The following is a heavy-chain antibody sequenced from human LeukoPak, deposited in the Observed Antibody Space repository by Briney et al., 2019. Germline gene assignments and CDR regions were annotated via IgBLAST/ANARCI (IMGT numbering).Heavy chain of an antibody. CDR1: GFTFSRYW. D-gene: IGHD2-15*01. J-gene: IGHJ6*02. Sequence: PGGSLRLSCAASGFTFSRYWMSWVRQAPGKGLEWVANIKQDGSEKYYVDSVKGRFTISRDNAKNSLYLQMNSMRAEDTAVYYCARRKSYRSGGSCYSAYYYYGMDVWGQGTTVTVSS. V-gene: IGHV3-7*01. CDR3: ARRKSYRSGGSCYSAYYYYGMDV. CDR2: IKQDGSEK.